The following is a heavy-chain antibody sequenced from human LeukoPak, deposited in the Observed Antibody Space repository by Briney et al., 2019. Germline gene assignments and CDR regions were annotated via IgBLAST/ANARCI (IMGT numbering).Heavy chain of an antibody. J-gene: IGHJ5*02. CDR3: ARARVAAAGTCWFDP. Sequence: GASVKVSCKASGYTFTGYYMHWVRQAPGQGLEWMGWISAYNGNTNYAQKLQGRVTMTTDTSTSTAYMELRSLRSDDTAVYYCARARVAAAGTCWFDPWGQGTLVTVSS. CDR1: GYTFTGYY. V-gene: IGHV1-18*04. D-gene: IGHD6-13*01. CDR2: ISAYNGNT.